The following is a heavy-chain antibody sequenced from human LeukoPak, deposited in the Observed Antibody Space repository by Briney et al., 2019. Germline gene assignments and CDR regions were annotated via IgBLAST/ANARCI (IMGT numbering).Heavy chain of an antibody. V-gene: IGHV3-23*01. CDR2: ISGSGGST. Sequence: GGSLRLSCAASGFTFSSYAMSWVRQAPGKGLEWVSAISGSGGSTYYADSVKGRFTISRDNSKNTLYLQMNSLRAEDTAVYCCARLDGYGDYFSRRFDPWGQGTLVTVSS. CDR3: ARLDGYGDYFSRRFDP. CDR1: GFTFSSYA. D-gene: IGHD4-17*01. J-gene: IGHJ5*02.